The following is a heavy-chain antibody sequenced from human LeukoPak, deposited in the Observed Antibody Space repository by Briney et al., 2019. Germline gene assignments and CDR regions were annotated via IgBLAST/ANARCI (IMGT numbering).Heavy chain of an antibody. D-gene: IGHD6-13*01. CDR3: ARAYSSSWYFNWFDP. Sequence: KPSETLSLTCTVSGYSISSGYYWGWIRQSPGKGLEWIGSIYHSGNTYYNPSLKSRVTTSVDTSKNQFSLKLSSVTAADTAVYYCARAYSSSWYFNWFDPWGQGTLVTASS. CDR1: GYSISSGYY. V-gene: IGHV4-38-2*02. J-gene: IGHJ5*02. CDR2: IYHSGNT.